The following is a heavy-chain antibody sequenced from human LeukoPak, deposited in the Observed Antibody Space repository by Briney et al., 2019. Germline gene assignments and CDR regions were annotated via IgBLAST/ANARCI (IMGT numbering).Heavy chain of an antibody. CDR2: IYYSGST. CDR1: GGSISSSSYY. V-gene: IGHV4-39*01. CDR3: ARQSVVAANHRLSWFDP. J-gene: IGHJ5*02. Sequence: SETLSLTCTVSGGSISSSSYYWGWIRQPPGKGLEWIGSIYYSGSTYYNPSLKSRVTISVDTSKNQFSLKLSSVTAADTAVYYCARQSVVAANHRLSWFDPWGQGTLVTVSS. D-gene: IGHD2-15*01.